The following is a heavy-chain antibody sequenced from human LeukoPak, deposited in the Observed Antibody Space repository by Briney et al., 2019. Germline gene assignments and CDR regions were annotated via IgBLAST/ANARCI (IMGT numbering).Heavy chain of an antibody. D-gene: IGHD3-22*01. V-gene: IGHV1-46*01. CDR3: ARGAGGYYDSSGPQAYFDY. CDR2: INPSGGST. Sequence: ASVKVPCKASGYTFTSYYMHWVRQAPGQGLEWMGIINPSGGSTSYAQKFQGRVTMTRNTSTSTVYMELSSLRSEDTAVYYCARGAGGYYDSSGPQAYFDYWGQGTLVTVSS. CDR1: GYTFTSYY. J-gene: IGHJ4*02.